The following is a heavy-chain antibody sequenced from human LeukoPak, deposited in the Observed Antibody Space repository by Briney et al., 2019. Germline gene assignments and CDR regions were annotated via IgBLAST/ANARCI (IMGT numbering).Heavy chain of an antibody. J-gene: IGHJ4*02. CDR2: ISGSGGST. V-gene: IGHV3-23*01. CDR1: GFTFSSYA. CDR3: AKLWVMITFGGVIDIEAPGSSGDY. D-gene: IGHD3-16*02. Sequence: GGSLRLACAASGFTFSSYAMSWVRQAPGKGLEWVSAISGSGGSTYYADSVKGRFTISRDNSKNTLYLQMNSLRAEDTAVYYCAKLWVMITFGGVIDIEAPGSSGDYWGQGTLVTVSS.